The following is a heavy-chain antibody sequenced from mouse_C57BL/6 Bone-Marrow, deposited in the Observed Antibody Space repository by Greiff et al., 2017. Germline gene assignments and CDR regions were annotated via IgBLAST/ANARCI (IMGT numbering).Heavy chain of an antibody. Sequence: VQLQQSGAELVRPGASVTLSCKASGYTFTDYEMHWVKQTPVHGLEWIGAIDPETGGTAYNQKFKGKAILTADKSSSTAYMELRSLTSEDSAVYYCTRWVYDGYYPAWFAYWGQGTLVTVSA. CDR3: TRWVYDGYYPAWFAY. J-gene: IGHJ3*01. V-gene: IGHV1-15*01. CDR1: GYTFTDYE. D-gene: IGHD2-3*01. CDR2: IDPETGGT.